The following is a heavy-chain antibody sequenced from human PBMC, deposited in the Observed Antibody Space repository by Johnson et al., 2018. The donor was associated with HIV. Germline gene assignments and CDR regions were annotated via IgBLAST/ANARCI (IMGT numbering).Heavy chain of an antibody. CDR2: INWNGGST. V-gene: IGHV3-20*04. J-gene: IGHJ3*02. CDR3: ASQQWELGSHDAFDI. Sequence: VQLVESGGGVVRPGGSLRLSCVASGFTFDDFGMGWVRQAPGKGLEWVSGINWNGGSTGYADSVKGRFTISRDNAKNYLYLQMNSLRAEDTALYYCASQQWELGSHDAFDIWGQGTMVTVSS. D-gene: IGHD1-26*01. CDR1: GFTFDDFG.